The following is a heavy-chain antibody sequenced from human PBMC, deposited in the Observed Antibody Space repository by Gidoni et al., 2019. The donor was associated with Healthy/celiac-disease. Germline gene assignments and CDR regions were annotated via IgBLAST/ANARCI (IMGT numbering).Heavy chain of an antibody. J-gene: IGHJ4*02. V-gene: IGHV3-11*06. Sequence: QVQLVESGGGLVKPGGSLRLSCAASGFTFSDYYMSWIRQAPGKGLEWVSYMSSSSSYTNYEDSVKGRFTISRDNAKNSLYLKMNSMRAEDTAVYYCARRYSSGWYGGFDYWGQGTLVTVSS. CDR3: ARRYSSGWYGGFDY. CDR1: GFTFSDYY. D-gene: IGHD6-19*01. CDR2: MSSSSSYT.